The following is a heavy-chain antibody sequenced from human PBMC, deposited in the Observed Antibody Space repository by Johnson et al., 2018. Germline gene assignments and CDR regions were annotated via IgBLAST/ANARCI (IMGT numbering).Heavy chain of an antibody. Sequence: QVELVQSGGGVVQPGRSLGLSCAASGFTFSSYGMHWVRQAPGKGLEWVAVISYDGSNKYYADSVKGRFTISRDNSKNTLYLQMNSLRAEDTAVYYCAKDWEVAAVDTGGYFHHWGQGTLVTVSS. D-gene: IGHD6-13*01. CDR3: AKDWEVAAVDTGGYFHH. CDR1: GFTFSSYG. J-gene: IGHJ1*01. V-gene: IGHV3-30*18. CDR2: ISYDGSNK.